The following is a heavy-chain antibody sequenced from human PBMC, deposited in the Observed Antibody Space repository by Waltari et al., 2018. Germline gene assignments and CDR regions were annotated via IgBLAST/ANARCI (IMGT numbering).Heavy chain of an antibody. D-gene: IGHD6-13*01. CDR1: GFTFSDYH. CDR3: AGGIAAAKN. Sequence: QVQLVESGGGLVTPGGSLRLSCAASGFTFSDYHMNWIRQAPGKGLEGISYISSSGKTIYYADSVKGRFTISRDNAKNSLYLQMNSRRAEDTAVYYCAGGIAAAKNWGQGTLVTVSS. J-gene: IGHJ4*02. V-gene: IGHV3-11*04. CDR2: ISSSGKTI.